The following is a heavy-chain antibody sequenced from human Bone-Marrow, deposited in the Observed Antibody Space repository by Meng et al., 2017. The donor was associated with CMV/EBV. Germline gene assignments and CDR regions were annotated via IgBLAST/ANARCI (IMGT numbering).Heavy chain of an antibody. J-gene: IGHJ5*02. CDR3: ARDSRGENFWSGYWGVSWFDP. V-gene: IGHV4-39*06. D-gene: IGHD3-3*01. Sequence: RWDREPAGKGMEWIGSIYFAGSTYYNPSLKSRVTISVDTSKNQFALKLNSVTAADTAVYYCARDSRGENFWSGYWGVSWFDPWGQGSLVTVSS. CDR2: IYFAGST.